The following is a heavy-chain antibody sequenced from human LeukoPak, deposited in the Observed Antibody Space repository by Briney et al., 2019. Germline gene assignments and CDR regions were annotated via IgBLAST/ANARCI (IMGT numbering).Heavy chain of an antibody. D-gene: IGHD3-10*01. J-gene: IGHJ4*02. CDR3: ARRGSFHGSDDY. V-gene: IGHV5-51*01. CDR1: GFTFSSYA. Sequence: GGSLRLSCAASGFTFSSYAMSWVRQMPGKGLEWMGIIYPGDSDTRYSPSFQGQVTISADKSISTAYLQWSSLKASDTAMYYCARRGSFHGSDDYWGQGTQVTVSS. CDR2: IYPGDSDT.